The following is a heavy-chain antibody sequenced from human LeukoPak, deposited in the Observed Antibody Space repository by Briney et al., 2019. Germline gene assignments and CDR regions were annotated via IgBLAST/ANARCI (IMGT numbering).Heavy chain of an antibody. J-gene: IGHJ4*02. CDR2: IRYDGSNK. V-gene: IGHV3-30*02. CDR1: GFTFSSYG. CDR3: ARTLIEYSVSSCYFDY. Sequence: PGGSLRLSCAASGFTFSSYGMHWVRQAPGKGLEWVAFIRYDGSNKYYADSVKGRFTISRDNSKNTLYLHINSLRAEDTAVYYCARTLIEYSVSSCYFDYWGQGTLVTVSS. D-gene: IGHD6-6*01.